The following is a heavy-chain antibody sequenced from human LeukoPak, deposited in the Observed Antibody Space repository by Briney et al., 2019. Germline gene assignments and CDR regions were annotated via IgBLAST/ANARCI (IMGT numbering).Heavy chain of an antibody. Sequence: SETLSLTCTVSGDSISSFYWSWVRQPPGKGLEWIGYISYSGSTNYNPSLKSRVTISVDTSKSQFSLKLTSVTAADTAVYYCARGVVAAPQTFDYCGQGALVTVSS. CDR1: GDSISSFY. J-gene: IGHJ4*02. CDR2: ISYSGST. D-gene: IGHD2-15*01. CDR3: ARGVVAAPQTFDY. V-gene: IGHV4-59*01.